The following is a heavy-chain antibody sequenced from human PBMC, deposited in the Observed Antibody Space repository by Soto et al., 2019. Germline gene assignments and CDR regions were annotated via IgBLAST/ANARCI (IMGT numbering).Heavy chain of an antibody. V-gene: IGHV1-2*04. J-gene: IGHJ6*02. CDR3: ARAIARAAAGYYYYYGMDV. CDR1: GYTFTGYY. D-gene: IGHD6-13*01. Sequence: ASVKVSCKASGYTFTGYYMHWVRQAPGQGLEWMGWINPNSGGTNYAQKFQGWVTMTRDTSISTAYMELSRLRSDDTAVYYCARAIARAAAGYYYYYGMDVWGQGTTVTVSS. CDR2: INPNSGGT.